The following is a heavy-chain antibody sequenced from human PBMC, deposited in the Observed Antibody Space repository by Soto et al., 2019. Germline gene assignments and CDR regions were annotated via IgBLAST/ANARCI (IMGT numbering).Heavy chain of an antibody. Sequence: QVQLVQSGAEVKKPGSSVKVSCKASGGTFSSYAISWVRQAPGQGLEWMGGIIPIFGTANYAQKFQGRVTITADESTSTAYMELSSLRPEDTAVYYCARGENIAAPAMRGGSYYYYYGMDVWGQGTTVTVSS. J-gene: IGHJ6*02. CDR3: ARGENIAAPAMRGGSYYYYYGMDV. D-gene: IGHD6-25*01. CDR1: GGTFSSYA. CDR2: IIPIFGTA. V-gene: IGHV1-69*01.